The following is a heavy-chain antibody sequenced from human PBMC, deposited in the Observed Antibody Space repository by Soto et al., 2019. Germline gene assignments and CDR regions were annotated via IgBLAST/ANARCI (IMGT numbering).Heavy chain of an antibody. CDR2: ISYDGSNK. V-gene: IGHV3-30-3*01. Sequence: PGGSLRLSCAASGFTFSTYAMHWVRQAPGKGLEWVAVISYDGSNKYYTDSVKGRFTISRDNSKNTLYLQMNSLRAEDTAVYYCARHKRHCRFLQWSYYFDSWGQGPLVTVS. D-gene: IGHD3-3*01. J-gene: IGHJ4*02. CDR3: ARHKRHCRFLQWSYYFDS. CDR1: GFTFSTYA.